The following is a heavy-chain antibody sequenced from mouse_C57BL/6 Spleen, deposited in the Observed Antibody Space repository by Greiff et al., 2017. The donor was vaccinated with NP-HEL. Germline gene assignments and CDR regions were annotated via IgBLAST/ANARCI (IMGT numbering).Heavy chain of an antibody. V-gene: IGHV1-82*01. Sequence: VKLMESGPELVKPGASVKISCKASGYAFSSSWMNWVKQRPGKGLEWIGRIYPGDGDTNYNGKFKGKATLTADKSSSTAYMQLSSLTSEDSAVYFCARIGDSNSFAYWGQGTLVTVSA. CDR1: GYAFSSSW. CDR2: IYPGDGDT. J-gene: IGHJ3*01. D-gene: IGHD2-5*01. CDR3: ARIGDSNSFAY.